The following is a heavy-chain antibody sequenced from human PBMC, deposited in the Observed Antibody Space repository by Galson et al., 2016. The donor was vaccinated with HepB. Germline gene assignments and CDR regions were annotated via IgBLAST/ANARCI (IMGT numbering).Heavy chain of an antibody. J-gene: IGHJ6*02. CDR2: FYYSGTT. CDR1: GAPISSSSKY. Sequence: SETLSLTCTVSGAPISSSSKYWGWIRQSPGKGLEWIGSFYYSGTTSGTTYYSPSLKSRVTISVDTSNNEFSLRSDDTAVYYCANERPEGTSSGSYNYFYYGMDVWGQGTTVTVSS. D-gene: IGHD3-10*01. V-gene: IGHV4-39*01. CDR3: ANERPEGTSSGSYNYFYYGMDV.